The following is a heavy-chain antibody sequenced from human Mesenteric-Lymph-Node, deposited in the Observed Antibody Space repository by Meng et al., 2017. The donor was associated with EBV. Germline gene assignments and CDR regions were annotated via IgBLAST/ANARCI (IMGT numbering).Heavy chain of an antibody. V-gene: IGHV4-4*02. J-gene: IGHJ4*02. CDR3: ATFNSGSYKYYFDH. CDR1: GGSLSSGHW. Sequence: QLQLQESGPRLVKPSENLSLPCGVSGGSLSSGHWWSWVRQPPGKGLEWIGEHGGTRNYNPSLRSRVTISLDYSKNQFSLTLRSVTAADTAVYYCATFNSGSYKYYFDHWGRGILVTVAS. D-gene: IGHD6-19*01. CDR2: HGGTR.